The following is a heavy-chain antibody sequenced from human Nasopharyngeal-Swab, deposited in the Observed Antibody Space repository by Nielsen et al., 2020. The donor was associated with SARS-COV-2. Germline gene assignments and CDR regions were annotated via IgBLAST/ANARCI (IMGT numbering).Heavy chain of an antibody. V-gene: IGHV3-74*01. D-gene: IGHD2-2*01. CDR3: ASQLGHPDS. CDR1: GFTFSSHW. Sequence: GESLKISCAASGFTFSSHWMHWVRQAPGKGLVWVSRISEGGSITTYADSVKGRFTISRDNAKNTLFLQMHSLRADDTAIYYCASQLGHPDSWGQGTLVTVSS. CDR2: ISEGGSIT. J-gene: IGHJ4*02.